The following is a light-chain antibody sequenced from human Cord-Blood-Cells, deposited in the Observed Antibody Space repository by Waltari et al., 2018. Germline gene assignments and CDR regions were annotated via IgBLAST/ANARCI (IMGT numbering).Light chain of an antibody. CDR2: WAS. V-gene: IGKV4-1*01. J-gene: IGKJ2*01. CDR3: QQYYSTPRT. CDR1: QSVLYSSNDKNY. Sequence: DIVMTQSPVSLALSLGERATLHCKSSQSVLYSSNDKNYLAWYQHKPGQPPKLLIYWASTRKSGVPDRFSGSGSGTDFTLTISSLQAEDVAVYYCQQYYSTPRTFGQGTKLEIK.